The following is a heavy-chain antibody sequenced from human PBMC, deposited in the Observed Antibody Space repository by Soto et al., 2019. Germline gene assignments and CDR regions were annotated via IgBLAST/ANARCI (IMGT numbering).Heavy chain of an antibody. V-gene: IGHV1-69*01. D-gene: IGHD2-2*01. CDR2: IIPIFGTA. Sequence: QVQLVQSGAEVKKPGSSVKVSCKASGGTFSSYAISWVRQAPGQGLEWMGGIIPIFGTAKYAQKFQGRVTITADESTSTAYMELSSLRSEDTAVYYCARGVLGYCSSTSCPNYYYYGMDVWGQGTTVTVSS. CDR1: GGTFSSYA. CDR3: ARGVLGYCSSTSCPNYYYYGMDV. J-gene: IGHJ6*02.